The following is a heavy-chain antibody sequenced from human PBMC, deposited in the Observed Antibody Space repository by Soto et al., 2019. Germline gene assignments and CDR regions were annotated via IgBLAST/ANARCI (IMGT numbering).Heavy chain of an antibody. D-gene: IGHD2-2*01. CDR3: ASTSHCSY. V-gene: IGHV3-7*05. CDR2: IKQDGSEK. J-gene: IGHJ4*02. Sequence: GGSLRLSCAASGFNFGGYWMNWVRQAPGKGLEWVADIKQDGSEKNYVDSVKGRFTISRDNAKNSLYLRMNSLRADDTAVYYCASTSHCSYWGQGTPVTVSS. CDR1: GFNFGGYW.